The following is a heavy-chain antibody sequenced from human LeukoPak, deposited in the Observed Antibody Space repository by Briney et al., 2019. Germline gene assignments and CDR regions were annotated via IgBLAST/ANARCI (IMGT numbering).Heavy chain of an antibody. CDR3: ARARYYDFWSGYYNYYYYYMDV. D-gene: IGHD3-3*01. V-gene: IGHV4-39*07. CDR1: GGSISSSSYY. CDR2: VYYSGST. Sequence: SSETLSLTCTVSGGSISSSSYYWGWIRQPPGEGLEWIGSVYYSGSTYYNPSLKSRLTIIVDTSKNQFSLKLSSVTAADTAVYYCARARYYDFWSGYYNYYYYYMDVWGKGTTVTVSS. J-gene: IGHJ6*03.